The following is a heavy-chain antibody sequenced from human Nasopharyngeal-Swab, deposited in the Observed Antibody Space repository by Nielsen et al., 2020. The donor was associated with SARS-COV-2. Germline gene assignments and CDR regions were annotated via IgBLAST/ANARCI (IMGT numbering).Heavy chain of an antibody. J-gene: IGHJ2*01. V-gene: IGHV5-51*01. CDR2: IYPGDSDT. D-gene: IGHD1-26*01. CDR3: ARLGTRPGWYFDL. CDR1: GYSFTSYW. Sequence: GESLKISCKGSGYSFTSYWIGWVRQMPGKGLEWMGIIYPGDSDTRYSPSFQGQATISADKSISTAYLQWSSLKASDTAMYYCARLGTRPGWYFDLWGRGTLVTGSS.